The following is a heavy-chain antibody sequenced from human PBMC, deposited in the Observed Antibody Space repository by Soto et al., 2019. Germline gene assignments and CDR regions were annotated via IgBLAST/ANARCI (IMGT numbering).Heavy chain of an antibody. D-gene: IGHD2-21*01. CDR2: ISYDGSNK. J-gene: IGHJ5*02. Sequence: TGGSLRLSCAASGFTFSSYGMHWVRQAPGKGLEWVAVISYDGSNKYYADSVKGRFTISRDNSKNTLYLQMNNLRPEDTAVYYCAKTSKLWREFDPWGQGTLVTVSS. V-gene: IGHV3-30*18. CDR3: AKTSKLWREFDP. CDR1: GFTFSSYG.